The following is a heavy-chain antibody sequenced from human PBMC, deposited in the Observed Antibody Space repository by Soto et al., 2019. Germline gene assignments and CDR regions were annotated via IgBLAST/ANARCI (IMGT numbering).Heavy chain of an antibody. J-gene: IGHJ3*02. D-gene: IGHD6-13*01. Sequence: GGSLRLSCVGSGFSISDHYMDWVRQAPGKGLEWVGRSRNKVKKYTTEYAASVKGRFTVSRDESKNSLYLQMDSLKSEDTALYYCARMSAAVSNAFDIWGRGTMVTVSS. CDR2: SRNKVKKYTT. CDR1: GFSISDHY. CDR3: ARMSAAVSNAFDI. V-gene: IGHV3-72*01.